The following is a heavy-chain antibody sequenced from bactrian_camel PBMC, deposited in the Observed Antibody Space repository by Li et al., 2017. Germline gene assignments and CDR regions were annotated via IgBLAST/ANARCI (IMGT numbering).Heavy chain of an antibody. V-gene: IGHV3S54*01. J-gene: IGHJ6*01. Sequence: HVQLVESGGGSVEVGGSLTLSCTIFRGSYTSICMGWFRQSPGKVREAVASIYTGSGSTRHFESVKGRFTVSQDNAKNMVYLQMNCLKTEDWAVYYCVRELGLAGSSYLAVDFGYWGQGTQVTVS. CDR1: RGSYTSIC. D-gene: IGHD6*01. CDR3: VRELGLAGSSYLAVDFGY. CDR2: IYTGSGST.